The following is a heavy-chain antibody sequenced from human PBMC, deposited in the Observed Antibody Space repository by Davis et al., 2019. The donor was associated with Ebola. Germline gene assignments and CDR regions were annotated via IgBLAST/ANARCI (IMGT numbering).Heavy chain of an antibody. V-gene: IGHV3-33*01. CDR1: GLSFSRYG. CDR2: IWYDGSNK. D-gene: IGHD1-26*01. Sequence: LSLTCAASGLSFSRYGMHWVRQAPGKGLEWVAVIWYDGSNKYYADSVKGRFSISRDNSRNTLYLQMNSLRAEDTGVYYCASQTSRIGAFFDYWGQGTLVTVSS. J-gene: IGHJ4*02. CDR3: ASQTSRIGAFFDY.